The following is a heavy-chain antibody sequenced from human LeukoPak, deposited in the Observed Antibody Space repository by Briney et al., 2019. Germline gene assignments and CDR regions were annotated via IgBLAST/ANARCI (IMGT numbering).Heavy chain of an antibody. V-gene: IGHV3-30*03. J-gene: IGHJ4*02. CDR2: ISYDGSNE. Sequence: GGSLRLSCAAAGFTFSSSAMHWVRQAPGKGLEWVAVISYDGSNEYYEDSVKGRFTISRDNSKNTLYLQMNSLRAEDTAVYYCAREVFDDYWGQGTLVTVSS. CDR1: GFTFSSSA. CDR3: AREVFDDY.